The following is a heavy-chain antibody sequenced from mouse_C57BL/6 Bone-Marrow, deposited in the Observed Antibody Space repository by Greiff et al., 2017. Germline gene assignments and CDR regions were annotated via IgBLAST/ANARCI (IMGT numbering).Heavy chain of an antibody. J-gene: IGHJ2*01. V-gene: IGHV1-64*01. D-gene: IGHD2-5*01. CDR2: IHPNSGST. CDR3: ARMRTYYSNSYVDY. Sequence: QVQLQQPGAELVKPGASVKLSCKASGYTFTSYWMHWVKQRPGQGLEWIGMIHPNSGSTNYNEKFKSKATLTVDKSSSTAYMQLSSLTSEDSAVYYCARMRTYYSNSYVDYWGQGTTLTVSS. CDR1: GYTFTSYW.